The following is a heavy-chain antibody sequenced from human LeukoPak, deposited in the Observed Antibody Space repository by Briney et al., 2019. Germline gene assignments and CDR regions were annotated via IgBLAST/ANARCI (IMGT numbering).Heavy chain of an antibody. Sequence: SVKVSFKASGGTFSSYAISWVRQAPGQGLEWMGRIIPILGIANYAQKFQGRVTITADKSTSTAYMELSSLRSEDTAVYYCASDIVVVPAAPYYYYYGMDVWGQGTTVTVSS. D-gene: IGHD2-2*01. J-gene: IGHJ6*02. CDR1: GGTFSSYA. CDR3: ASDIVVVPAAPYYYYYGMDV. V-gene: IGHV1-69*04. CDR2: IIPILGIA.